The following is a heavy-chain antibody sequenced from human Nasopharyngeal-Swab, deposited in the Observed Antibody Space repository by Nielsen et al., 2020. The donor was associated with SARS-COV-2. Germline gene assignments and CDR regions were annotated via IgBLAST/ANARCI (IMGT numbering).Heavy chain of an antibody. CDR2: IWYDGSNK. CDR1: GFTFSSSW. CDR3: VKHQGSSSDQ. J-gene: IGHJ4*02. Sequence: GGSLRLSCAASGFTFSSSWMHWVRQAPGKGLEWVAVIWYDGSNKYYADSVKGRFTISRDNSKNTLYLQMNSLRVEDTALYYCVKHQGSSSDQWGQGTLVTVSS. V-gene: IGHV3-33*08.